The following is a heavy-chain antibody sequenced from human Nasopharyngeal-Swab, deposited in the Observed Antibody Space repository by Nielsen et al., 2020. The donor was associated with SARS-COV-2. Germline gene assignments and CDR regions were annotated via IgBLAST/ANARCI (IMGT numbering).Heavy chain of an antibody. J-gene: IGHJ3*02. V-gene: IGHV3-23*01. Sequence: GGSLRLSCAASGFTFSSYAMTWVRQAPGKGLEWVSVVTGSGYGTDYADSVKGRSTISRDNAKNTLYLQMNSLRAEDTAVYYCARKDVFAYGVDAFDIWGQGTMVTVSS. CDR2: VTGSGYGT. CDR3: ARKDVFAYGVDAFDI. D-gene: IGHD3-10*01. CDR1: GFTFSSYA.